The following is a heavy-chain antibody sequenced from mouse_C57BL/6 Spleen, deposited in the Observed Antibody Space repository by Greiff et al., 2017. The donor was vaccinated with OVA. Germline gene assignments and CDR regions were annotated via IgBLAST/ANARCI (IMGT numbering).Heavy chain of an antibody. Sequence: EVQLVESGGGLVQPGGSMKLSCVASGFTFSNYWMNWVRQSPEKGLEWVAQIRLKSDNYATHYAESVKGRFTISRDDSKSSVYLQMNNLRAEDTGIYYCTLDSSGYDYFDYWGQGTTLTVSS. D-gene: IGHD3-2*02. CDR2: IRLKSDNYAT. CDR3: TLDSSGYDYFDY. V-gene: IGHV6-3*01. CDR1: GFTFSNYW. J-gene: IGHJ2*01.